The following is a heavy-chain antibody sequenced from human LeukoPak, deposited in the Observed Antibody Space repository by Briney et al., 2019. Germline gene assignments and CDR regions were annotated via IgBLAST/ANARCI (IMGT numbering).Heavy chain of an antibody. V-gene: IGHV3-15*04. CDR3: TTYGSGRKFDY. Sequence: GGSLRLSCAASGFSFSDAWMSWVRQIPGKGLEWVGRIESKTDGGTTDYAAPVKGRFTISRDDSTNTLYLQMNSLKSEDTTVYYCTTYGSGRKFDYWGQGILVTVSS. CDR2: IESKTDGGTT. D-gene: IGHD3-10*01. J-gene: IGHJ4*02. CDR1: GFSFSDAW.